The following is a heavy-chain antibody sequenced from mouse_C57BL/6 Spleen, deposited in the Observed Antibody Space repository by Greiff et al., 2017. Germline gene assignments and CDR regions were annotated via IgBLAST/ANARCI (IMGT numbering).Heavy chain of an antibody. D-gene: IGHD2-4*01. J-gene: IGHJ2*01. CDR2: IDPSDSYT. Sequence: QVQLQQPGAELVKPGASVKLSCKASGYTFTSYWMQWVKQRPGQGLEWIGEIDPSDSYTNYNQKFKGKATLTVDTSSSTAYMQLSSLTSEDSAVYYCASYDYDRDYWGQGTTLTVSS. CDR1: GYTFTSYW. V-gene: IGHV1-50*01. CDR3: ASYDYDRDY.